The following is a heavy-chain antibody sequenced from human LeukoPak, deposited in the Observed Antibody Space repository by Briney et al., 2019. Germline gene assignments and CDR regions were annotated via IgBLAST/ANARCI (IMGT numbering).Heavy chain of an antibody. V-gene: IGHV3-23*01. CDR1: GFTFSNYA. D-gene: IGHD6-6*01. Sequence: GGSLRLSCAASGFTFSNYAMSWVRQAPGKGLEWVSAISGSGASTFYADSVKGRFNISRDNSKSTLYLQMNSLTAEDTAVYYCAKRSTLAARAAYFDSWGQGALVSVSS. J-gene: IGHJ4*02. CDR3: AKRSTLAARAAYFDS. CDR2: ISGSGAST.